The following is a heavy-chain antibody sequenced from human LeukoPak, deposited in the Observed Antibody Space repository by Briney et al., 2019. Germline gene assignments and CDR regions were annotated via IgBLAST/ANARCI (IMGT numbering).Heavy chain of an antibody. CDR2: MNPNSGNT. CDR3: AKGSRTFDP. Sequence: ASVKVSCKASGGTFSRYAITWVRQATGQGLEWMGWMNPNSGNTGYAQKFQGRVTMTANTSINTAYMELSTLRSEDTAVYYCAKGSRTFDPWGQGTLVTVSS. J-gene: IGHJ5*02. CDR1: GGTFSRYA. V-gene: IGHV1-8*01.